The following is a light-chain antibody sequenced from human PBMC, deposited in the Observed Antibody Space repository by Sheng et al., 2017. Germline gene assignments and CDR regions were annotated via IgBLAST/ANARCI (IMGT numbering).Light chain of an antibody. CDR3: QQYVTWPS. CDR1: QSVSSD. J-gene: IGKJ1*01. CDR2: DVS. V-gene: IGKV3-15*01. Sequence: EIVMTQSPETLSVSPGKRATVSCRASQSVSSDLAWYQQRPGQAPRLLIYDVSTRATGVPERFRGSGSGTDFTLTISSLQSEDFALYYCQQYVTWPSFGQGPRWNS.